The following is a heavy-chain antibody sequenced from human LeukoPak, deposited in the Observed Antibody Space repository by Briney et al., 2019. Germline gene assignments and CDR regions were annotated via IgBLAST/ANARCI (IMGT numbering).Heavy chain of an antibody. Sequence: ASVKVSCKASGYTFTSYGISWVRQAPGQGLEWMGWINPNSGGTNYAQKFQGRVTMTRDTSISTAYMELSRLRSDDTAVYYCARVVVVPAAPMDVWGKGTTVTVSS. V-gene: IGHV1-2*02. CDR1: GYTFTSYG. CDR2: INPNSGGT. D-gene: IGHD2-2*01. CDR3: ARVVVVPAAPMDV. J-gene: IGHJ6*04.